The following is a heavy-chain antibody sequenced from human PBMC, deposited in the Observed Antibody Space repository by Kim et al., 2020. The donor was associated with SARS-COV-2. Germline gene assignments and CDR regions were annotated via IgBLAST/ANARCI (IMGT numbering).Heavy chain of an antibody. CDR1: GGSFSGYY. D-gene: IGHD6-6*01. CDR2: INHSGST. Sequence: SETLSLTCAVYGGSFSGYYWSWIRQPPGKGLEWIGEINHSGSTNYNPSLKSRVTISVDTSKNQFSLKLSSVTAADTAVYYCARSHPASIAARPTGYYYGMDVWGQGTTVTVSS. J-gene: IGHJ6*02. CDR3: ARSHPASIAARPTGYYYGMDV. V-gene: IGHV4-34*01.